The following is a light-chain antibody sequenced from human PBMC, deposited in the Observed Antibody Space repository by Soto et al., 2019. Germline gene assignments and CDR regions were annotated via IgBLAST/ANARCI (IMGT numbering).Light chain of an antibody. Sequence: EIVLTQSPGTLSLSPGERATLSCRASQSVSSSYLAWYQQKPGQAPRLLIYGASSRATGIPDRFSGSGSGTDFTLTISRLEPEDFAVYYCRQYGSSPPLTFGGGTKVDIK. J-gene: IGKJ4*01. CDR2: GAS. V-gene: IGKV3-20*01. CDR3: RQYGSSPPLT. CDR1: QSVSSSY.